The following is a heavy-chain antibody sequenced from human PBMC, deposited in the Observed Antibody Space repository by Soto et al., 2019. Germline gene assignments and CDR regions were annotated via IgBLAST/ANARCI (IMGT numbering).Heavy chain of an antibody. CDR2: LFYSGTS. V-gene: IGHV4-31*03. D-gene: IGHD3-22*01. Sequence: QVQLQESGPGLVKPSQTLSLTCTVSGGSISSGGYYWSWIRQHPEKGLEWIGYLFYSGTSNYNPSLKGRVTISLDMSKNQFSLKLGSATAADTAVYYCASGVYDRSGWGYFDHWGQGTLVTASS. CDR1: GGSISSGGYY. J-gene: IGHJ4*02. CDR3: ASGVYDRSGWGYFDH.